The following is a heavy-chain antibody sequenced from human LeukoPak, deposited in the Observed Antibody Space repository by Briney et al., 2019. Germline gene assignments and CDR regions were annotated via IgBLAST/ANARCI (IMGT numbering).Heavy chain of an antibody. CDR2: IIPILDVT. V-gene: IGHV1-69*04. D-gene: IGHD3-10*01. CDR1: GGTFRNYA. Sequence: ASVKVSCKASGGTFRNYAISWVRQAPGQGLEWMGRIIPILDVTKYAQRFQGRVTITADTSRSTAYMELSSLRSEDTAVYYCARDLGYGSGNYLDYWGQGTLVTVSS. CDR3: ARDLGYGSGNYLDY. J-gene: IGHJ4*02.